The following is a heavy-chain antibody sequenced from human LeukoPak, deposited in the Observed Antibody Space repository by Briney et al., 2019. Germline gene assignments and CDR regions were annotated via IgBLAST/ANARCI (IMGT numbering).Heavy chain of an antibody. J-gene: IGHJ6*03. V-gene: IGHV4-4*07. D-gene: IGHD6-13*01. CDR2: IYSSGST. Sequence: SETLSLTCIVSGGSINNDYWSWIRQPAGKGLEWIGRIYSSGSTNYNPSLKSRVTMSVDTSKNQFSLKLSSVTAADTALYYCAREVEQHLVRDYYYFYMDVWGKGTTVTVSS. CDR3: AREVEQHLVRDYYYFYMDV. CDR1: GGSINNDY.